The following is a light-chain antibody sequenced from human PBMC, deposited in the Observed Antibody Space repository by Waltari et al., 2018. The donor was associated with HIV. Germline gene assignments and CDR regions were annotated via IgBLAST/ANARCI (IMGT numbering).Light chain of an antibody. V-gene: IGKV4-1*01. J-gene: IGKJ4*01. CDR3: QQYYRTPLT. CDR2: CAS. Sequence: DIFITQSPVSLAVSLGVRATINSQSRKTLLYSSNNQNYLAWYQHKPGHPPKLLIYCASTRQSGVPDRFSGSGSGTNFTLTINKLQSKDVATYYCQQYYRTPLTFGGGTKVGLK. CDR1: KTLLYSSNNQNY.